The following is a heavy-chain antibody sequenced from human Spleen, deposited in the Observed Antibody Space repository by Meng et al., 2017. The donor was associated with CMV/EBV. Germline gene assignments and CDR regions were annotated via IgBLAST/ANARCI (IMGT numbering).Heavy chain of an antibody. CDR1: GGSFSSGCSS. CDR2: IYYSGST. D-gene: IGHD3-16*01. Sequence: SGGSFSSGCSSWVWLRPPPGTGLEWIGYIYYSGSTYYDPSLESRVTISVDTSKNQFSLKLSSVTAADAAVYYCARETRDDDALAIDIWGQGTMVTVSS. CDR3: ARETRDDDALAIDI. J-gene: IGHJ3*02. V-gene: IGHV4-30-4*08.